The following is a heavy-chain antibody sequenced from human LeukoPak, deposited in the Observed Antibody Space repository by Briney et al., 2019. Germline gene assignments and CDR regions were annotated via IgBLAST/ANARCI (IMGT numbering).Heavy chain of an antibody. V-gene: IGHV3-23*01. CDR2: ISGSGGST. D-gene: IGHD5-24*01. CDR1: GFTFSSYA. J-gene: IGHJ4*02. Sequence: GGSLRLSCAASGFTFSSYAMSWVRQAPGKGLEWVSAISGSGGSTYYADSVKGRFTISRDNSKNTLYLQMNSLRAEDTAVYYCAKGLGWLQSLYYFDYWGQGTLVTVSS. CDR3: AKGLGWLQSLYYFDY.